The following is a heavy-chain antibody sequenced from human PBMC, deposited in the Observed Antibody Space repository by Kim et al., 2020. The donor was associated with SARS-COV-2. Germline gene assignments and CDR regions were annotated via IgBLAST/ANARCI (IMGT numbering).Heavy chain of an antibody. CDR3: AREGGDYGSGYYYYYGMDV. D-gene: IGHD3-10*01. J-gene: IGHJ6*02. CDR2: IYYSGST. CDR1: GGSISSYY. Sequence: SETLSLTCTVSGGSISSYYWSWIRQPPGKGLEWIGYIYYSGSTNYNPSLKSRVTISVDTSKNQFSLKLSSVTAADTAVYYCAREGGDYGSGYYYYYGMDVWGQGTTVTVSS. V-gene: IGHV4-59*13.